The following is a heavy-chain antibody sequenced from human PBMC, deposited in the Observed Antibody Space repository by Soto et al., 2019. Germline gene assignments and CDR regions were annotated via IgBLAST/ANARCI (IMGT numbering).Heavy chain of an antibody. J-gene: IGHJ4*02. V-gene: IGHV4-59*08. Sequence: SETLSLTCNVSGASISSYFWSWVRQPPGKGLEWIGHIYYTGRTDYSPSLKSRVTISIGTSKNQFSLNLSSVSAADTAVYYCARIAVAGTRFDYWGQGTLVTVSS. CDR3: ARIAVAGTRFDY. CDR2: IYYTGRT. D-gene: IGHD6-19*01. CDR1: GASISSYF.